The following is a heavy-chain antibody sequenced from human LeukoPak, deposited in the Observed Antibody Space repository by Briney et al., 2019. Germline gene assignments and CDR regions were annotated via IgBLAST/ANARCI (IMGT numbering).Heavy chain of an antibody. CDR3: ARLNKPGWFDP. V-gene: IGHV4-39*01. CDR2: IYYSGST. D-gene: IGHD1-14*01. Sequence: SETLSLTCTVSGDSVSSSNYYWAWIRQPPGKGLEWIGNIYYSGSTYYNPSLKSRLTISVDTSKNQFSLKLTSVTAADTAVYYCARLNKPGWFDPWDQGTLVTVSS. J-gene: IGHJ5*02. CDR1: GDSVSSSNYY.